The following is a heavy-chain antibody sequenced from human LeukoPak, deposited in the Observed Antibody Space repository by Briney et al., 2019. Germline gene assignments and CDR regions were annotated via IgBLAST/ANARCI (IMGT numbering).Heavy chain of an antibody. V-gene: IGHV3-11*04. CDR2: IRGSGSTI. J-gene: IGHJ4*02. CDR3: ARRIQGMAPYYFDY. Sequence: KPGGSLRLSCAASGFTFSDYYMSWIRQAPGKGLEWVSYIRGSGSTIYYADSVKGRFTISRDNAKNTLYLQMNSLRAEDTAVYYCARRIQGMAPYYFDYWGQGTLVTVSS. D-gene: IGHD5-24*01. CDR1: GFTFSDYY.